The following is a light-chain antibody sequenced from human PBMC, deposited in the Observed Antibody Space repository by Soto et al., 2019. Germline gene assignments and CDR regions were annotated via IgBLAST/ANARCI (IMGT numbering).Light chain of an antibody. J-gene: IGKJ1*01. V-gene: IGKV1-5*03. CDR1: QSIDKW. Sequence: DIQMTQSPSTLSASVGDRVTITCRASQSIDKWVAWYQQKPVKAPKLLIYKASLLQSGVPSRFSGSGSGTEFTLTISSLEPDDVGSYFCQQYNRFSWTFGQGTKVEIK. CDR3: QQYNRFSWT. CDR2: KAS.